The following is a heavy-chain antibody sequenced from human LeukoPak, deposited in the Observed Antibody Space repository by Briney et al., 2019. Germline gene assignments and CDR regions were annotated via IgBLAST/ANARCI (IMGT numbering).Heavy chain of an antibody. D-gene: IGHD2-15*01. CDR3: ARESYCSGGSCYHYYYYYGMDV. CDR1: GGSISTYY. V-gene: IGHV4-59*06. CDR2: IYYSGST. J-gene: IGHJ6*02. Sequence: PSETLSLTCTVSGGSISTYYWSWLRQHPGKGLEWIGYIYYSGSTYYNPSPKSRVTISVDTSKNQFSLKLSSVTAADTAVYYCARESYCSGGSCYHYYYYYGMDVWGQGTTVTVSS.